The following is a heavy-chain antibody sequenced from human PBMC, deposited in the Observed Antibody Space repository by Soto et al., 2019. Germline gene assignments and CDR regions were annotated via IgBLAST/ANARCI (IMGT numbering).Heavy chain of an antibody. D-gene: IGHD3-10*01. Sequence: GGSLRLSCAASGFTFSSYSMNWVRQAPGKGLEWVSSISSSSSYIYYADSVKGRFTISRDNAQNSLYLQMNSLRAEDTAVYYCARDQKELLWFGESSEKAFDIWGQGTMVTVSS. CDR1: GFTFSSYS. V-gene: IGHV3-21*01. CDR3: ARDQKELLWFGESSEKAFDI. CDR2: ISSSSSYI. J-gene: IGHJ3*02.